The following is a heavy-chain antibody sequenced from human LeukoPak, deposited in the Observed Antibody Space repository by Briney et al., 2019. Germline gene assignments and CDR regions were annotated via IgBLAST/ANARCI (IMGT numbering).Heavy chain of an antibody. CDR3: AAVSSISSPAAIPP. Sequence: TSVKVSCKASGFTFTSSAMQWVRQASGQRLEWIGWIVVGSGNTNYAQKFQERVTITRDMSTSTAYMELSSLRSEDTAVYYCAAVSSISSPAAIPPWGQGTLVTVSS. V-gene: IGHV1-58*02. CDR1: GFTFTSSA. CDR2: IVVGSGNT. J-gene: IGHJ5*02. D-gene: IGHD2-2*01.